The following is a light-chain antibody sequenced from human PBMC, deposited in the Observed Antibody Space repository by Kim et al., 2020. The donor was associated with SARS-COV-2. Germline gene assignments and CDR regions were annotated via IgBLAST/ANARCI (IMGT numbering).Light chain of an antibody. J-gene: IGLJ3*02. Sequence: GRDVTNCCPRSRRSIASNYVQWDQERPGSAPTTVIYEDNQRPSGVPDRFSGSIDSSSNSASLTISGLKTEDEADYYCQSYDSSNWVFGGGTQLTVL. CDR2: EDN. CDR1: RRSIASNY. CDR3: QSYDSSNWV. V-gene: IGLV6-57*03.